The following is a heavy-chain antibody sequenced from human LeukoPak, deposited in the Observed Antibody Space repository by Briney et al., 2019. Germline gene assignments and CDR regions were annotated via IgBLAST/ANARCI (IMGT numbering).Heavy chain of an antibody. Sequence: SETLSLTCAVSGGSISSSHWWSWVRQSPGKGLEWVGQIYHSGSTSSYNPSLKSRVIISVDKSKNHFSLNLTSVTAADTAVYYCAQFVNYYGSGSYWGQGTLVTVSS. CDR2: IYHSGST. D-gene: IGHD3-10*01. V-gene: IGHV4-4*02. CDR3: AQFVNYYGSGSY. CDR1: GGSISSSHW. J-gene: IGHJ4*02.